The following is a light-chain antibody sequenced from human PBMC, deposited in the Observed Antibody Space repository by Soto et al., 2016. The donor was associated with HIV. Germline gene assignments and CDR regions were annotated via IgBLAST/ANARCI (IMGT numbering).Light chain of an antibody. CDR2: KAS. J-gene: IGKJ2*01. V-gene: IGKV1-5*03. Sequence: DIQMTQSPSTLSVSVGDRVTITCRASQSISSWLAWFQQKPGKAPKLLIYKASSLESGVPSNFSGSGSGTEFTLTISSLQPDDFATYYCQQYESIPYTFGQGTKVE. CDR1: QSISSW. CDR3: QQYESIPYT.